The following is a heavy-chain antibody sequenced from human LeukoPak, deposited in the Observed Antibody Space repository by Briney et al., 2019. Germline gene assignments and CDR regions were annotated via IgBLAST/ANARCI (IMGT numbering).Heavy chain of an antibody. J-gene: IGHJ6*03. CDR1: GGSISSYY. V-gene: IGHV4-59*01. CDR2: IYYSGSA. Sequence: KSSETLSLTCIVSGGSISSYYWSWIRQPPGKGLEWIGYIYYSGSANYNPSLKSRVTISVDTSKNQFSLKLSSVTAADTAVYYCARASGWSYYMDVWGKGTTVTISS. CDR3: ARASGWSYYMDV. D-gene: IGHD6-19*01.